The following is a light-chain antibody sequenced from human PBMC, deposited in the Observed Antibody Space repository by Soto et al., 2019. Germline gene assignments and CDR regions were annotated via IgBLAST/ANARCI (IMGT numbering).Light chain of an antibody. J-gene: IGKJ4*01. Sequence: EIVMTQSPATLAVSPGETTRLSCRARQSINSDVAWYQQKLGQTPRLLIHGASTRATGIAARFSGSGSGTEFTLTIRGLQSEDFATYYCQQYNYLPVTFGGGTKVEIK. CDR1: QSINSD. CDR3: QQYNYLPVT. V-gene: IGKV3-15*01. CDR2: GAS.